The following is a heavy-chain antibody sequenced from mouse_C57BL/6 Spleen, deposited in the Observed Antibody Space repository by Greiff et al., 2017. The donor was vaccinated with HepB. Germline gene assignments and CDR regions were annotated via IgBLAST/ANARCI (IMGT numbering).Heavy chain of an antibody. CDR3: AKNVPITTVVATRYAMDY. Sequence: VKLMESGPGLVQPSQSLSITCTVSGFSLTSYGVHWVRQSPGKGLEWLGVIWRGGSTDYNAAFMSRLSITKDNSKSQVFFKMNSLQADDTAIYYCAKNVPITTVVATRYAMDYWGQGTSVTVSS. V-gene: IGHV2-5*01. D-gene: IGHD1-1*01. CDR1: GFSLTSYG. CDR2: IWRGGST. J-gene: IGHJ4*01.